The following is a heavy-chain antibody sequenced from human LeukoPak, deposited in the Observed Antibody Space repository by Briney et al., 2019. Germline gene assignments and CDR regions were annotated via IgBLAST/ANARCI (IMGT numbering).Heavy chain of an antibody. D-gene: IGHD3-10*01. Sequence: PGRSLRLSCAAYGFSFSTYGMHWVRQAPGKRLESVAVIWHDGSHQYYADSVKGRFTISRDMSNNTLYLQMNNLRVDDTALYYCARDLGLRCGSGAYRFDPWGQGTQVIVSS. J-gene: IGHJ5*02. CDR1: GFSFSTYG. CDR2: IWHDGSHQ. V-gene: IGHV3-33*08. CDR3: ARDLGLRCGSGAYRFDP.